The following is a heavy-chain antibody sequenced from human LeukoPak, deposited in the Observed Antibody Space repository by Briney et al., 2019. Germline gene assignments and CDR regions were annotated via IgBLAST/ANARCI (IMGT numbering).Heavy chain of an antibody. CDR2: INPNSGGT. D-gene: IGHD1-26*01. CDR1: GYTFTGYY. Sequence: ASVKVSCKASGYTFTGYYMHWVRQAPGQGLEWMGRINPNSGGTNYAQKFQGRVTMTEDTSTDTAYMELSSLRSEDTAVYYCAKLLAGASPYYYYYGMDVWGQGTTVTVSS. V-gene: IGHV1-2*06. CDR3: AKLLAGASPYYYYYGMDV. J-gene: IGHJ6*02.